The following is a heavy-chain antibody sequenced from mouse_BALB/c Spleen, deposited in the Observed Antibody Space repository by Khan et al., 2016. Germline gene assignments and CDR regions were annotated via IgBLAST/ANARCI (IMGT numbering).Heavy chain of an antibody. Sequence: EVQLQQSGAELVKPGASVKLSCTASGFNIKDTFMHWVKQRPEQGLEWIGRIDPANGNTRYDPKLQGKATITADTSSNTAYLQLSSLTSEDTAVYFCAKRGPIYYYGSTYGYWGQGTTLTVSS. D-gene: IGHD1-1*01. J-gene: IGHJ2*01. CDR1: GFNIKDTF. CDR3: AKRGPIYYYGSTYGY. V-gene: IGHV14-3*02. CDR2: IDPANGNT.